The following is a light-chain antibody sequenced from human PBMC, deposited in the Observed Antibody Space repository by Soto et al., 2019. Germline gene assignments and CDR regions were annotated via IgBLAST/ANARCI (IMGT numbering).Light chain of an antibody. CDR2: GAS. CDR3: QQYGSPLT. V-gene: IGKV3-20*01. J-gene: IGKJ4*01. Sequence: EIVLTQSPGTLSLSPGERATLSCGASQSFTSNYLAWYQQKPGQAPRLLIYGASSRATGIPDRFSGSGSGTDFTLTISRLEPEDFAVYYCQQYGSPLTFGGGTKVDIK. CDR1: QSFTSNY.